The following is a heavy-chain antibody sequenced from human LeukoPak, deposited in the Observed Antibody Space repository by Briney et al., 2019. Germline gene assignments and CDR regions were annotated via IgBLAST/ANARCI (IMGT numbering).Heavy chain of an antibody. V-gene: IGHV3-64*01. CDR2: ISSNGGST. Sequence: PGGSLRLSCAASRFTFSSYAMHWVRQAPGKGLEYVSAISSNGGSTYYANSVKGRFTISRDNSKNTLYLQMGSLRAEDMAVYYCARVRSSGWSYAFDIWGQGTMVTVSS. D-gene: IGHD6-19*01. CDR3: ARVRSSGWSYAFDI. J-gene: IGHJ3*02. CDR1: RFTFSSYA.